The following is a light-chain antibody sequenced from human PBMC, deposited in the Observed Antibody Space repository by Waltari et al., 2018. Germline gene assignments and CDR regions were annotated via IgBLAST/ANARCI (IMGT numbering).Light chain of an antibody. Sequence: DIVMTQSPDSLAVSLGERATITCKSSQSLLSKNDNFMAWYQKKTGQPQNLLIFGASTRQSGVPDRFSGSGSGADFTLTISSLQAEDVAVYYCHQYHSSPLTFGGGTKVEIK. V-gene: IGKV4-1*01. CDR1: QSLLSKNDNF. CDR3: HQYHSSPLT. J-gene: IGKJ4*01. CDR2: GAS.